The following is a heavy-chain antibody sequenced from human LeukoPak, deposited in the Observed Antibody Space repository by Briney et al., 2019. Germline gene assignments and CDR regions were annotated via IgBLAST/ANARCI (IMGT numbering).Heavy chain of an antibody. CDR2: TSAGT. Sequence: GGSLRLSCAASGFTFNSYAMSWVRQAPGKGLEWVSATSAGTYYADSVKGRFTISRDNSKNTLYLEMNGLRAEDTAIYYCARDPSCGGGCYSEGYFDLWGRGTLVTVSS. CDR1: GFTFNSYA. CDR3: ARDPSCGGGCYSEGYFDL. J-gene: IGHJ2*01. D-gene: IGHD2-21*02. V-gene: IGHV3-23*01.